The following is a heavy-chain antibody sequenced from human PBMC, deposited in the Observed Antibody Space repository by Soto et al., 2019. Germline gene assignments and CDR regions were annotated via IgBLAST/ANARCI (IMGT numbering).Heavy chain of an antibody. CDR2: ISYDGTNK. V-gene: IGHV3-30*18. Sequence: QVQLVESGGGEGQPGRSLTISCAASGFTFSTYGMHRVRQTPGKGLEWVAVISYDGTNKFYSDSVRGRFTISRDNFKNTLKLQMNSLRDDDTSVYFCAKDLQSYGKYGYYCYGMNVWGLGTRVTVSS. CDR1: GFTFSTYG. CDR3: AKDLQSYGKYGYYCYGMNV. D-gene: IGHD2-21*01. J-gene: IGHJ6*02.